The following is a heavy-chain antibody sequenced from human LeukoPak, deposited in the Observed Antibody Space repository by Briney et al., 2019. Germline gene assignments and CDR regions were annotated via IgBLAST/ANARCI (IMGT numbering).Heavy chain of an antibody. D-gene: IGHD3-3*01. Sequence: GASVKVSCKASGYTFTSYYMHWVRQAPGQGLGWMGIINPSGGSTSYAQKFQGRVTMTRDTSTSTVYMELSSLRSEDTAVYYCARASGPYYDFWSGYGSDYWGQGTLVTVSS. V-gene: IGHV1-46*01. J-gene: IGHJ4*02. CDR1: GYTFTSYY. CDR3: ARASGPYYDFWSGYGSDY. CDR2: INPSGGST.